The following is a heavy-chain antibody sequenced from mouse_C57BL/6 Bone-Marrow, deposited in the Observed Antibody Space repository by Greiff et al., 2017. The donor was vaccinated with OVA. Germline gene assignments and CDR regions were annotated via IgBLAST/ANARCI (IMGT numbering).Heavy chain of an antibody. J-gene: IGHJ2*01. CDR3: ARGDSNSFDY. CDR1: GYTFTSYW. Sequence: QVQLQQPGAELVRPGSSVKLSCKASGYTFTSYWMDWVKQRPGQGLEWIGNIYPSDSETHYNQKFKDKATLTVDESSSTAYMQLSSLTSEDSAVYYCARGDSNSFDYWGQGTTLTVSS. CDR2: IYPSDSET. V-gene: IGHV1-61*01. D-gene: IGHD2-5*01.